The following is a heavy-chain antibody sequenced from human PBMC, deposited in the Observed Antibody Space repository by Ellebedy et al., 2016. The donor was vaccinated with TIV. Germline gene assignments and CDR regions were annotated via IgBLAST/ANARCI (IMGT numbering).Heavy chain of an antibody. CDR1: GFIFSDYA. CDR2: ISGRGEST. CDR3: ATRGHSIGWFAD. Sequence: GESLKISCATSGFIFSDYAISWVRQPPGKGLEWVSTISGRGESTFAADSVKGRFTISRDFSKRTVYLQMNSLRVEDTPVYFCATRGHSIGWFADWGQGTLVTVSS. J-gene: IGHJ5*02. V-gene: IGHV3-23*01. D-gene: IGHD3-22*01.